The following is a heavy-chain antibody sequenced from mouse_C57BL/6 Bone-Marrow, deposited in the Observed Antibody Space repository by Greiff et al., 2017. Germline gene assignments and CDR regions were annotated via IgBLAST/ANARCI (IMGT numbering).Heavy chain of an antibody. CDR3: AMGRLLDGYFDV. CDR2: IHPSDSDA. Sequence: QVQLQQPGAELVKPGASVKVSCKASGYTFTSYWMHWVKQRPGQGLEWIGRIHPSDSDANYNQKFKGKATLTVDKSSTTAYMQLSSRPSEVSAVYYCAMGRLLDGYFDVWGTGTTVTVSS. D-gene: IGHD2-3*01. CDR1: GYTFTSYW. J-gene: IGHJ1*03. V-gene: IGHV1-74*01.